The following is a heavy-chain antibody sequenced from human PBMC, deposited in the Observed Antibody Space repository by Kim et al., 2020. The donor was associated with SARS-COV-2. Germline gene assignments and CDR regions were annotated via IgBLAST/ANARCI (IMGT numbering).Heavy chain of an antibody. CDR2: IYYSGST. J-gene: IGHJ4*02. CDR1: GGSISSYY. D-gene: IGHD5-18*01. V-gene: IGHV4-59*01. CDR3: ARKRGYSYEEYYFDY. Sequence: SETLSLTCTVSGGSISSYYWSWIRQPPGKGLEWIGYIYYSGSTNYNPSLKSRVTISVDTSKNQFSLKLSSVTAADTAVYYCARKRGYSYEEYYFDYWGQGTLVTVSS.